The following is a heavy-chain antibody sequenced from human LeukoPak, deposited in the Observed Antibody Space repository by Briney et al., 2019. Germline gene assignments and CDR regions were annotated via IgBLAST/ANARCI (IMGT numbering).Heavy chain of an antibody. D-gene: IGHD3-10*01. J-gene: IGHJ4*02. CDR1: GFTFSSYG. CDR2: ISYDGSNK. CDR3: AKELMVRGVRPRYYFDY. V-gene: IGHV3-30*18. Sequence: GGSLRLSCAASGFTFSSYGMHWVRQAPGKGLEWVAVISYDGSNKYYADSVKGRFTISRDNSKNTLYLQMNSLRAEDTAVYYCAKELMVRGVRPRYYFDYWGQGTLVTVSS.